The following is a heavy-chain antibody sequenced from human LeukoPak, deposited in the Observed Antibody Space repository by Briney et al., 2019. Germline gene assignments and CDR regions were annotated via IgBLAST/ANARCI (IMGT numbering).Heavy chain of an antibody. CDR1: GYTFTGYY. CDR3: ARDSRYDSSGPGGDDAFDI. CDR2: INPNSGGT. Sequence: ASVKVSCKASGYTFTGYYMHWVRQAPGQGLEWMGWINPNSGGTNYAQKFQGRVTMTRDTSISTAYMELSRLRSDDTAVYYCARDSRYDSSGPGGDDAFDIWGQGTMVTVSS. V-gene: IGHV1-2*02. J-gene: IGHJ3*02. D-gene: IGHD3-22*01.